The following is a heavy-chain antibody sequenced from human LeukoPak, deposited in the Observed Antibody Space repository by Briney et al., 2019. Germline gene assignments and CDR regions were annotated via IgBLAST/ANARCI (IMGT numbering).Heavy chain of an antibody. Sequence: GGSLRLSCAASGFTFSSYSMNWVRQAPGKGLEWVSSISSSSSYIYYADSVKGRFTISRDNAKNSLYLQMNSLRAGDTAVYYCAKAASSSWPSYYYGMDVWGQGTTVTVSS. D-gene: IGHD6-13*01. J-gene: IGHJ6*02. CDR2: ISSSSSYI. CDR1: GFTFSSYS. CDR3: AKAASSSWPSYYYGMDV. V-gene: IGHV3-21*01.